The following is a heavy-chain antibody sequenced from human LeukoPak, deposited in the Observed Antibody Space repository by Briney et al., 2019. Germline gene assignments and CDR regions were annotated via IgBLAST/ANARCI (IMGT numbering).Heavy chain of an antibody. V-gene: IGHV1-69*05. D-gene: IGHD2-21*02. J-gene: IGHJ4*02. CDR3: ARDVVTTAGATDDY. CDR2: IIPIFGTA. Sequence: ASVKVSCKASGGTFSSYAISWVRQAPGQGLEWMGGIIPIFGTANYAQKFQGRVTITTDESTSTAYMELSSLRSEDTAVYYCARDVVTTAGATDDYWGQGTLVTVSS. CDR1: GGTFSSYA.